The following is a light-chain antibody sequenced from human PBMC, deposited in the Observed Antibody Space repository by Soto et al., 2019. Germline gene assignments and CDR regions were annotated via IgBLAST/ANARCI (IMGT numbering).Light chain of an antibody. Sequence: ERVMTQSPATLSVSPGERATLSCRASQSVSSNLDWYQQKPGQAPMLLIYGASTRATGIPARFSGSGSGTEFTLTISSLQSEDFAVYYCQQYNNWPRTFGQGTKVEIK. CDR3: QQYNNWPRT. CDR1: QSVSSN. V-gene: IGKV3-15*01. CDR2: GAS. J-gene: IGKJ1*01.